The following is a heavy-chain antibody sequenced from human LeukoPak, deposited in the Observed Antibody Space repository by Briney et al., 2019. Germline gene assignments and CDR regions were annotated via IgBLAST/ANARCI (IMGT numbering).Heavy chain of an antibody. CDR1: GFTFSSYA. CDR2: ISGNGGST. J-gene: IGHJ4*02. D-gene: IGHD2-2*01. V-gene: IGHV3-23*01. CDR3: ANHPPAYCSSTSCYAPN. Sequence: PGGCLRLSCAAAGFTFSSYAMRWVRQAPGKGLGWVSAISGNGGSTYYADSVKGRFTISRDNSKNTLYLQMNSLRAEDTAVYYCANHPPAYCSSTSCYAPNWGQGTLVTVSS.